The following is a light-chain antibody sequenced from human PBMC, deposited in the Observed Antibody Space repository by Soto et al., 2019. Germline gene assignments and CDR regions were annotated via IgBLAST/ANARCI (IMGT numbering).Light chain of an antibody. J-gene: IGKJ3*01. Sequence: DIVLTQSPATLALSPGERATLSCRAGQSLSTYVAWYQQKPGQAPRLLIYDASYRATGIPARFSGSGSGADFPLTISSLEPEDFAIYYCQQRSNWPPTFGPGTKVYIK. CDR2: DAS. V-gene: IGKV3-11*01. CDR1: QSLSTY. CDR3: QQRSNWPPT.